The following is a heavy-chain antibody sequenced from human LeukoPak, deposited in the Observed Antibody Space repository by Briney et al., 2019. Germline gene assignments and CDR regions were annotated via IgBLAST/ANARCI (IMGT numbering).Heavy chain of an antibody. CDR2: IYYSGST. CDR1: GGSISSSSYY. D-gene: IGHD3-22*01. V-gene: IGHV4-39*01. J-gene: IGHJ4*02. CDR3: ARRNYDSSGYASFDY. Sequence: SETLSPTCTVSGGSISSSSYYWGWIRQPPGKGLEWIGSIYYSGSTYYNPSLKSRVTISVDTSKNQFSLKLSSVTAADTAVYYCARRNYDSSGYASFDYWGQGTLVTVSS.